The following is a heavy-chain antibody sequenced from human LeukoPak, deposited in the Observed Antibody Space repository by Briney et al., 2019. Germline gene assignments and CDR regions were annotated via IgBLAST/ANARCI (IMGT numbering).Heavy chain of an antibody. V-gene: IGHV3-48*01. J-gene: IGHJ3*02. CDR2: ISSSSSTI. D-gene: IGHD6-19*01. CDR1: GFTFSSYS. Sequence: PGGSLRLSCAASGFTFSSYSMNWVRQAPGKGLEWVSYISSSSSTIYYADSVKGRFTISRDNAKNSLYLQMNSLRAEDTAVYYCARASEKQAVAGADAFDIWGQGTMVTVSS. CDR3: ARASEKQAVAGADAFDI.